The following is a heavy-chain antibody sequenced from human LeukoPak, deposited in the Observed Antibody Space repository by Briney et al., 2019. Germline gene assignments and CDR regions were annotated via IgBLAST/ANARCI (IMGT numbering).Heavy chain of an antibody. CDR3: ARQSGWSRYFDL. Sequence: KTSETLSLTCTVSGXSISSYYWSWIRQPPGKGLEWIAYIYYTGSTNYNPSLKSRVTISVDTSKDQFSLKLSSVTAADTAVYYCARQSGWSRYFDLWGRGTLVTVSP. D-gene: IGHD6-19*01. V-gene: IGHV4-59*08. J-gene: IGHJ2*01. CDR1: GXSISSYY. CDR2: IYYTGST.